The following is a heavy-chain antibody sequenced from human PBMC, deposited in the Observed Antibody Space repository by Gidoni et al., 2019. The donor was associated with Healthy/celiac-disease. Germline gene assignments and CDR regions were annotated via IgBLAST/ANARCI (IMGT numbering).Heavy chain of an antibody. CDR2: MNPNSGNT. D-gene: IGHD3-10*01. Sequence: QVQLVQSRAEVTKPAASVKVSSKASGYTFTSYDNNWVRQATGQGLEWRGWMNPNSGNTGYAQKFQGRVTMTRNTSISTAYMELSSLRSEDTAVYYCARGKTGGLGFDHWGQGTLVTVSS. CDR1: GYTFTSYD. J-gene: IGHJ5*02. V-gene: IGHV1-8*01. CDR3: ARGKTGGLGFDH.